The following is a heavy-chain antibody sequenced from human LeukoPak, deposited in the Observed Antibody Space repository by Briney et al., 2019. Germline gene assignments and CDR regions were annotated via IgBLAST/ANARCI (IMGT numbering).Heavy chain of an antibody. CDR1: GFTFSSYG. J-gene: IGHJ4*02. Sequence: GRSLRLSCAASGFTFSSYGMHWVRQAPGKGLEWVAVIWYDGSNKYYADSVKGRFTISRDISKNTLYLQMDSLRAEDTAVYYCARDQIYTYGTTAPLDHWGQGTLVTVSS. V-gene: IGHV3-33*01. D-gene: IGHD5-18*01. CDR3: ARDQIYTYGTTAPLDH. CDR2: IWYDGSNK.